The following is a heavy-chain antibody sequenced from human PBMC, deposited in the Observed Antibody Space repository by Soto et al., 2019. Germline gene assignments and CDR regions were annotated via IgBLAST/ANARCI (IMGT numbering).Heavy chain of an antibody. D-gene: IGHD3-10*01. V-gene: IGHV3-13*01. Sequence: PGGSLRLSCAASGFTSSNSDMHWVRQATGKGLEWVSAIGKAGDTYYAASVKGRFTISRENAKDSLYLQMNSLRAGDTSVYYCARAVRGSFDLWGHGTLVTVSS. CDR2: IGKAGDT. CDR3: ARAVRGSFDL. J-gene: IGHJ4*01. CDR1: GFTSSNSD.